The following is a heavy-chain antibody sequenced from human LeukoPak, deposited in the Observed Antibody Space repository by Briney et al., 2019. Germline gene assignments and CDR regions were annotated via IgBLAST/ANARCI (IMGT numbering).Heavy chain of an antibody. CDR1: GFAFSDYY. Sequence: GGSLRLSCAASGFAFSDYYMSWIRQAPGKGLEWVSYISSSGSTIYYADSVKGRFTISRDNAKNSLYLQMNSLRAGDTAVYYCARAPTVVMGGFDYWGQGTLVTVSS. J-gene: IGHJ4*02. CDR2: ISSSGSTI. D-gene: IGHD4-23*01. CDR3: ARAPTVVMGGFDY. V-gene: IGHV3-11*01.